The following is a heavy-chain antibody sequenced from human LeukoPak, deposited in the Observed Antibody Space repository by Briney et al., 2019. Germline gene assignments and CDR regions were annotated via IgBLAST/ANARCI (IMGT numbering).Heavy chain of an antibody. CDR1: GFTFSSYG. J-gene: IGHJ6*04. D-gene: IGHD3-10*01. CDR3: AKDSVYGSGSYYGMDV. V-gene: IGHV3-30*18. Sequence: GGSLRLSCAASGFTFSSYGRHWVRQAPGKGLEWVAVISYDGSNKYYADSVKGRLTISRDNSKNTLYLQMNSLRAEDTAVYYCAKDSVYGSGSYYGMDVWGKGTTVTVSS. CDR2: ISYDGSNK.